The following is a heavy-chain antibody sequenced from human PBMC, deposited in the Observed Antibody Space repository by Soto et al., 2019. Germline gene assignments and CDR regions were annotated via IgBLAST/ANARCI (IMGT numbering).Heavy chain of an antibody. CDR1: GFTFSSYA. Sequence: GGSLRLSCAASGFTFSSYAMSWVRQAPGKGLEWVSAISGIDGSTYYADSVKGRFTISRDNSKNTVNLQMNSLRAEDTAVYYCAKNYYLDNWAQGTLVTVSS. CDR3: AKNYYLDN. CDR2: ISGIDGST. V-gene: IGHV3-23*01. J-gene: IGHJ4*02.